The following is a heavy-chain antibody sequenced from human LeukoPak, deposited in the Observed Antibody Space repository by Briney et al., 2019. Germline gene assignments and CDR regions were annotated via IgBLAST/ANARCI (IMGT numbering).Heavy chain of an antibody. V-gene: IGHV3-74*01. Sequence: GGSLRLSCAASGFTFSSYWMHWVRQAPGKGLVWVSRINSDGSSTSYADSVKGRFTISRDNAKNTLYLQMNSLRAEDTAVYYCARASGSSGRYGLFDYWGQGTLVTVSS. CDR2: INSDGSST. J-gene: IGHJ4*02. CDR1: GFTFSSYW. D-gene: IGHD6-19*01. CDR3: ARASGSSGRYGLFDY.